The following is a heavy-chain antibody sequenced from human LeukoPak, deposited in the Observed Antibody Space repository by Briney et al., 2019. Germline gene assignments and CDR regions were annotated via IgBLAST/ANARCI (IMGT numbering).Heavy chain of an antibody. J-gene: IGHJ4*02. CDR2: ISSSSSYT. V-gene: IGHV3-21*01. Sequence: GGSLRLSCAASGFTFSNYDMNWVRQAPGKGLEWVSSISSSSSYTYYADSVKGRFTISRDNTKNSVYLQMNSLRVEDTGIYFCARNMGSTTSSSDSWGQGTLVTVSS. D-gene: IGHD1-1*01. CDR3: ARNMGSTTSSSDS. CDR1: GFTFSNYD.